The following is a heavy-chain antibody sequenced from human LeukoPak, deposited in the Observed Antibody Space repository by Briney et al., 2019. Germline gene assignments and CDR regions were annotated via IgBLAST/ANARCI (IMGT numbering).Heavy chain of an antibody. V-gene: IGHV3-7*01. Sequence: GGSLRLSCAASGFTFSSYWMSWVRQAPGKGXXXXANIKQDGSEKYYVDSVKGRFTISRDNAKNSLYLQVNSLRAEDTAVYYCARWVGSTDWFDPWGQGTLVTVSS. D-gene: IGHD1-26*01. CDR2: IKQDGSEK. CDR1: GFTFSSYW. J-gene: IGHJ5*02. CDR3: ARWVGSTDWFDP.